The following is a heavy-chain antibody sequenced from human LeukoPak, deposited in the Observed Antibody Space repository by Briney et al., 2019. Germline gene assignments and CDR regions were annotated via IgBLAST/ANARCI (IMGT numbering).Heavy chain of an antibody. J-gene: IGHJ6*02. CDR3: ARGGRVVPAAPAKRLYYYYGMDV. CDR1: GGSFSGYY. Sequence: SETLSLTCAVYGGSFSGYYWSWIRQPPGKGLEWIGEINHSGSTNYNPSLKSRVTISVDTSKNQFSLKLSSVTAGDTAVYYCARGGRVVPAAPAKRLYYYYGMDVWGQGTTVTVSS. D-gene: IGHD2-2*01. V-gene: IGHV4-34*01. CDR2: INHSGST.